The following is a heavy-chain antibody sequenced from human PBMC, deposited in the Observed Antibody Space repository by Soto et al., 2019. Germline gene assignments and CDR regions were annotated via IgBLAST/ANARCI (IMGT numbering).Heavy chain of an antibody. CDR3: ARVGAGYSYGPAHFDY. CDR2: IIPIFGTA. J-gene: IGHJ4*02. Sequence: SVKVSCKASGGTFSSYAISWVRQAPGQGLEWMGGIIPIFGTANYAQKFQGRVTITADESTSTAYMELSSLRSEDTAVYYCARVGAGYSYGPAHFDYWGQGTLVTVSS. D-gene: IGHD5-18*01. V-gene: IGHV1-69*13. CDR1: GGTFSSYA.